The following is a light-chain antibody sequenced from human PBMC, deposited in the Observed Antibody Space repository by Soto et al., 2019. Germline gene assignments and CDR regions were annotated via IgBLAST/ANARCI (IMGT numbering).Light chain of an antibody. CDR1: SSNIGSNT. CDR2: SND. Sequence: QSVLTQPPSASGTPGQRVTLSCSGSSSNIGSNTVNWYQQLPGTAPKVLIYSNDQRPSGVPDRFSGSKSGTSASLAISGLQSEDEADYYCAAWDDTLRAVVFGGGTKLTVL. J-gene: IGLJ2*01. V-gene: IGLV1-44*01. CDR3: AAWDDTLRAVV.